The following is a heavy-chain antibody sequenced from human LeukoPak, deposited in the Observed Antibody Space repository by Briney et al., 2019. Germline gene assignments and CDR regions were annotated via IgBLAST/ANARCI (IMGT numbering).Heavy chain of an antibody. Sequence: SETLSLTCAVYGGSFSGYYWSWVRQPPGKGLEWIGEINHSGSTNYNPSLKSRVTILGDTSKNQFSLKLSSVTAADTAAYYCARGGSRDGLIPWGQGILVTVSS. V-gene: IGHV4-34*01. CDR3: ARGGSRDGLIP. D-gene: IGHD5-24*01. CDR2: INHSGST. CDR1: GGSFSGYY. J-gene: IGHJ5*02.